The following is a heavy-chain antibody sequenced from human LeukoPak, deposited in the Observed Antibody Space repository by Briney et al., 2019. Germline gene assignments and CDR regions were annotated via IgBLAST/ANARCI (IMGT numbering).Heavy chain of an antibody. Sequence: MSSETLSLTCTVSGGSISSYYWSWIRQPPGKGLEWIGYIYYSGSTNYNPSLKSRVTISVDTSKNQFSLKLSSVTAADTAVYYCARRSSGWYGIDYWGQGTLVTVSS. J-gene: IGHJ4*02. CDR1: GGSISSYY. CDR3: ARRSSGWYGIDY. CDR2: IYYSGST. V-gene: IGHV4-59*08. D-gene: IGHD6-19*01.